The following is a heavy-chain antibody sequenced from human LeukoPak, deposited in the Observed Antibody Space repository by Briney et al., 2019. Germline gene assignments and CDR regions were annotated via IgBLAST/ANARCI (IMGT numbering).Heavy chain of an antibody. CDR3: ASEPLWFGELSPVDY. D-gene: IGHD3-10*01. CDR2: ISYDGSNK. V-gene: IGHV3-30*04. J-gene: IGHJ4*02. CDR1: GFTFSSYA. Sequence: PGSSLRLSCAASGFTFSSYAMHWVRQAPGKGLEWVAVISYDGSNKYYADSVKGRFTISRDNSKNTLYLQMNSLRAEDTAVYYCASEPLWFGELSPVDYWGQGTLVTVSS.